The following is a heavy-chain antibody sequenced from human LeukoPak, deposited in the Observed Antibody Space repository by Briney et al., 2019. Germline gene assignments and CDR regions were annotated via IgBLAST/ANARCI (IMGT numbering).Heavy chain of an antibody. D-gene: IGHD6-13*01. Sequence: GGSLRLSCAASGFTFSNAWMSWVRQAPGKGLEWVGRIKSKTDGGTTDYAVPVKGRFTISRDDSKNTLYLQMNSLKTEDTAVYYCTTGIAAAGNHDYWGQGTLVTVSS. J-gene: IGHJ4*02. CDR1: GFTFSNAW. V-gene: IGHV3-15*01. CDR3: TTGIAAAGNHDY. CDR2: IKSKTDGGTT.